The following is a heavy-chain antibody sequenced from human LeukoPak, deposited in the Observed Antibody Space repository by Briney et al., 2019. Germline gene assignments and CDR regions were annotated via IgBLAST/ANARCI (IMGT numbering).Heavy chain of an antibody. D-gene: IGHD6-13*01. Sequence: GGSLRLSCAASGFTFSSYGMHWVRQAPGKGLEWVAVIWYDGSNKYYADSVKGRFTISRDNSKNTLYLQMNSLRAEDTAVYYCARDWFGIATTGYFDYWGQGTLVTVSS. CDR3: ARDWFGIATTGYFDY. V-gene: IGHV3-33*01. CDR1: GFTFSSYG. J-gene: IGHJ4*02. CDR2: IWYDGSNK.